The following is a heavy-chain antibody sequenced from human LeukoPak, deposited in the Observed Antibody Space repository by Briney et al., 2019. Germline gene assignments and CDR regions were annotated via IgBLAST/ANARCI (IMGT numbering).Heavy chain of an antibody. CDR1: GVSISSYS. CDR3: ARDERGSGWSFDN. CDR2: IYSSGST. D-gene: IGHD6-19*01. V-gene: IGHV4-4*07. J-gene: IGHJ4*02. Sequence: SETLSLTCTVSGVSISSYSWSWLRQPAGKGLEWIGRIYSSGSTNYNPSLKSRVTMSVDTSKNQFSLKLSSVTAADTAVYYCARDERGSGWSFDNWGQGTLVTVSS.